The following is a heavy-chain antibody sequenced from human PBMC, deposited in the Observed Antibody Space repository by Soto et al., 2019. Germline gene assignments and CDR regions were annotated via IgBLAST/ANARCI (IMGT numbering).Heavy chain of an antibody. CDR1: GFTFSNYA. CDR2: ISANGGRT. J-gene: IGHJ6*02. Sequence: HPGGSLRLSCAASGFTFSNYAMSWVRQAPGMGLEWVSGISANGGRTYYADSVKGRFTISRDNSKHTLSLQMNSLRVEDTAVYYCASDLSGRADVWGQGTTVTVSS. D-gene: IGHD2-21*01. CDR3: ASDLSGRADV. V-gene: IGHV3-23*01.